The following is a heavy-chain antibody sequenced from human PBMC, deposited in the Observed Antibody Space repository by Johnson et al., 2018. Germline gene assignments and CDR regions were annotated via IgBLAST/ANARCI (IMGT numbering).Heavy chain of an antibody. CDR2: IYPGDSDT. J-gene: IGHJ3*02. Sequence: VQLVQSGAEVKKPGESXKISCKGSGYSFTSYWIGWVRQMPGKGLEWMGIIYPGDSDTRYSPYFPGQVTISADKSISTAYLQWGSRKASDTARYYGARPMGSGYYVDAFDIWGQGTMVTVSS. D-gene: IGHD3-22*01. V-gene: IGHV5-51*01. CDR3: ARPMGSGYYVDAFDI. CDR1: GYSFTSYW.